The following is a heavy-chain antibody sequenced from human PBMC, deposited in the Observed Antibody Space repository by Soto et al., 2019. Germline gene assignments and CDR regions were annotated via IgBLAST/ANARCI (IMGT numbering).Heavy chain of an antibody. CDR3: ARVTGSGTAEVGFDY. J-gene: IGHJ4*02. CDR1: GFTFSSYG. D-gene: IGHD3-10*01. CDR2: IWVDGSNK. Sequence: QVQLVESGGDVVQPGMSLRLSCAASGFTFSSYGMHWVRQAPGKGLEWVAVIWVDGSNKYYADSVKGRFTISRDNSQNTLYLKMNSLRGEDTAVYYCARVTGSGTAEVGFDYWGQGTLVTVSS. V-gene: IGHV3-33*01.